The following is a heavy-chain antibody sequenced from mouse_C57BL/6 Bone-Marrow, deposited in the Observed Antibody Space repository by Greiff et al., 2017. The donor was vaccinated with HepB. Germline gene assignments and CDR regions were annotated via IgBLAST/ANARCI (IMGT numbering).Heavy chain of an antibody. J-gene: IGHJ3*01. CDR3: ARPLYVGFFAY. CDR2: INPSSGYT. Sequence: VHLVESGAELAKPGASVKLSCKASGYTFTSYWMHWVKQRPVQGLEWIGYINPSSGYTKYNQKFKDKATLTAAKSSSTAYMPLSSLTYEDSAVYFCARPLYVGFFAYWGQGTLVTVSA. CDR1: GYTFTSYW. V-gene: IGHV1-7*01. D-gene: IGHD2-3*01.